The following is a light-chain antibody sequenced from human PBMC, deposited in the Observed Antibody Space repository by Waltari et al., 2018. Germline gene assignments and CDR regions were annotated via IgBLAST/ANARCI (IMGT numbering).Light chain of an antibody. CDR1: SSNIGSNT. V-gene: IGLV1-44*01. CDR2: SHN. J-gene: IGLJ3*02. CDR3: AAWDDSLNGPV. Sequence: QSVLTQPPSASGTPGQRVTISCSGSSSNIGSNTVNWYQQLPGTAPKLLIYSHNQRPSGVPDRFSGSKSGTSASLVISGLQSEDEADYYCAAWDDSLNGPVFGGGTKLTVL.